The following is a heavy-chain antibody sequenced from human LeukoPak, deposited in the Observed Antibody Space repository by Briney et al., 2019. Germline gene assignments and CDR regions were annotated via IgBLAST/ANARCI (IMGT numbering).Heavy chain of an antibody. CDR1: GGSISSYY. Sequence: SQSLSLTCTVSGGSISSYYWSWIRQPPRKGLEWIGYIYYSGSTNYNPSLKSRVTISVDTSKNQFFLKLSSVTAADTAVYYCARRSRMTTIDAFDIWGQGTMVTVSS. D-gene: IGHD5-24*01. J-gene: IGHJ3*02. CDR2: IYYSGST. V-gene: IGHV4-59*08. CDR3: ARRSRMTTIDAFDI.